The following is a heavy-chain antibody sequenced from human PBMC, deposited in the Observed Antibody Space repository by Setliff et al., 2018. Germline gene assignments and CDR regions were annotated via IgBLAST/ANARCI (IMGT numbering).Heavy chain of an antibody. J-gene: IGHJ3*02. CDR3: ARRMWELRSDAFDI. V-gene: IGHV1-46*01. CDR1: GYTFTDYY. Sequence: ASVKVSCKPSGYTFTDYYIHWVRQAPGQGLEWMGRIIPIFGTANYAQKFQGRVTMTRDTSTSTVYMELSSLRSEDTAVYYCARRMWELRSDAFDIWGQGTMVTVSS. D-gene: IGHD1-26*01. CDR2: IIPIFGTA.